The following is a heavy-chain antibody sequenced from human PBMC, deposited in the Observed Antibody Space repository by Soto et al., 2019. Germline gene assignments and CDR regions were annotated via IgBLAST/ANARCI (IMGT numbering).Heavy chain of an antibody. V-gene: IGHV1-69*06. CDR2: IIPYFGRT. Sequence: QVQLVQSGAEVKKPGSSVKVSCKASGGTFSSYAISWVRQAPGQGLEWMGWIIPYFGRTNYSQKVQGRVTITADKSTSTAYMELSSLRSEDTAVYYCARGAQLQLPLNCLNWYDPWGQGTHGTVSS. CDR3: ARGAQLQLPLNCLNWYDP. J-gene: IGHJ5*02. CDR1: GGTFSSYA. D-gene: IGHD1-7*01.